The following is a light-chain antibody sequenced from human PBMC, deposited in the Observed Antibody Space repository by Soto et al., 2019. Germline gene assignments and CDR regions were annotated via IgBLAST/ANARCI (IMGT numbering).Light chain of an antibody. CDR2: GAS. V-gene: IGKV3-15*01. CDR3: QQYHNWPPIT. J-gene: IGKJ5*01. Sequence: EIVLTQSPVTLSLSPWERVTLSCRASQSVSSNLAWYQQKPGQAPRLLIYGASTRATGIPGRFSGSGSGTEFTLTISSLQSEDFAVYYCQQYHNWPPITFGQGTRLEI. CDR1: QSVSSN.